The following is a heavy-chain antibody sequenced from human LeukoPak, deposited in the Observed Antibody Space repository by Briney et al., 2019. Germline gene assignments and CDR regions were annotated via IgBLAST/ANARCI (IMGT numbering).Heavy chain of an antibody. CDR3: ARDGRHYYGSGNYYSKDAFDI. D-gene: IGHD3-10*01. CDR2: ISYDGSNK. J-gene: IGHJ3*02. V-gene: IGHV3-30*04. CDR1: GFTFSSYA. Sequence: GGSLRLSCAASGFTFSSYAMHWVRQAPGKGLEWVAVISYDGSNKYYADSVKGRFTISRDNSKNTLYLQMNSLRVEDTAVYYCARDGRHYYGSGNYYSKDAFDIWGQGTMVTVSS.